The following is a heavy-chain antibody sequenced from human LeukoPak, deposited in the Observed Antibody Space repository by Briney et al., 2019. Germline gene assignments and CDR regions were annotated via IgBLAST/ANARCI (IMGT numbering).Heavy chain of an antibody. V-gene: IGHV3-11*04. CDR2: ISSTSTSM. CDR1: GFSFSDYY. D-gene: IGHD4-17*01. CDR3: VSEYGLGFNY. J-gene: IGHJ4*02. Sequence: GGSLTLSCAASGFSFSDYYMSWIRQAPGKGLEWISYISSTSTSMHYADSVKGRLTISRDNAKNSQYLQMSSLRAEDTAVYYCVSEYGLGFNYWGQGTLVTVSS.